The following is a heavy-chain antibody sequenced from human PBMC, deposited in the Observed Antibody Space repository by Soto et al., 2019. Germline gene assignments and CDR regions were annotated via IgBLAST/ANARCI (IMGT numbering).Heavy chain of an antibody. J-gene: IGHJ6*02. V-gene: IGHV1-69*06. CDR2: IIPIFGTA. CDR1: GGTFSSYA. D-gene: IGHD3-10*01. CDR3: ARADFYVVQGPWVYYYYGMDV. Sequence: QVQLVQSGAEVKKPGSSVKVSCKASGGTFSSYAISWVRQAPGQGLEWMGGIIPIFGTANYAQKFQGRVTITTDKSTSTAYMELSSLRSEDTSVYYCARADFYVVQGPWVYYYYGMDVWGQGTTVTVSS.